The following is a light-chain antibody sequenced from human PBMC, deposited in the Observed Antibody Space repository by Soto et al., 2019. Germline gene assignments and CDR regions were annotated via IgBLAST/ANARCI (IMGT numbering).Light chain of an antibody. V-gene: IGKV1-5*01. Sequence: DIHMTQSPSSLSVSVGDRVTITCRTSQNINAWLAWYQQKPGKAPKLLIYDVSTLHSGVPSRFSGSASGTEFTLTISNLESDDFATYYCQQYHRYSTFGQGTKVDI. CDR2: DVS. CDR3: QQYHRYST. J-gene: IGKJ1*01. CDR1: QNINAW.